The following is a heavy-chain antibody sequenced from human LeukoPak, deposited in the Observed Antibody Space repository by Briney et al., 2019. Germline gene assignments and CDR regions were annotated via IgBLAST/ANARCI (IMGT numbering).Heavy chain of an antibody. CDR1: GGSISSGSYY. J-gene: IGHJ4*02. CDR2: IYTSGRT. CDR3: ARDHTIFGVAVIDY. V-gene: IGHV4-61*02. D-gene: IGHD3-3*01. Sequence: PSQTLSLTCTVSGGSISSGSYYWSWIRQPAGTGLEWIERIYTSGRTNYNPSLKSRVTISVDTSKNQFSLKLSSVTAADTAVYYCARDHTIFGVAVIDYWGQGTLVTVSS.